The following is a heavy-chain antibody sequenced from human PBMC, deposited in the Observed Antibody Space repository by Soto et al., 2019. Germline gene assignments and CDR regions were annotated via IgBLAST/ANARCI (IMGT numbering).Heavy chain of an antibody. Sequence: QVQLVQSGAEVKKPGSSVKVSCKVSGGTFKSYATSWLRQAPGQGLEWEGGFISMFGTARYTQKFQGRVTITADETTSTTYMELSSLRSEDTAIFFCARGLTVYSAVLHYFYAMDVWGQGTSVTISS. CDR2: FISMFGTA. D-gene: IGHD2-8*01. J-gene: IGHJ6*02. V-gene: IGHV1-69*01. CDR3: ARGLTVYSAVLHYFYAMDV. CDR1: GGTFKSYA.